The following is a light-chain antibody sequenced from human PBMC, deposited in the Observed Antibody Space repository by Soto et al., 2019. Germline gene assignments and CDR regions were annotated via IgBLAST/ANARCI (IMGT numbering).Light chain of an antibody. CDR2: DAS. Sequence: EIVLTQSPGTLSLSPGERATLSCRASQSVSSSYVAWYQQKPGQAPRLLISDASSRATGIPGRFSGSESETDFTLTISRLEPEDFAVYYCQQYGSSPWTFGQGTKVEVK. J-gene: IGKJ1*01. V-gene: IGKV3-20*01. CDR1: QSVSSSY. CDR3: QQYGSSPWT.